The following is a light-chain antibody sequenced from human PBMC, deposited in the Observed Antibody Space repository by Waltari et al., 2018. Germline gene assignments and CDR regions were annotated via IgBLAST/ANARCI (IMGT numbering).Light chain of an antibody. CDR1: QRVRST. CDR2: GTS. V-gene: IGKV3D-15*01. J-gene: IGKJ1*01. CDR3: QQYDYWPWT. Sequence: IVMKQSPATLSLSPGESSTLSCRASQRVRSTFALFQQRPGQPPRLLTYGTSTRATGIPARFTGSGSGTEFSLTISSLQPEDFATYYCQQYDYWPWTFGQGTRVETK.